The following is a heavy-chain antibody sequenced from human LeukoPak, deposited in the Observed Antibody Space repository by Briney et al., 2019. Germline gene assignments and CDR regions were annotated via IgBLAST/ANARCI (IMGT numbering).Heavy chain of an antibody. Sequence: PGGSLRLSCAASGLTFSSYGMHWVRQAPGKGLEWVAVIWYDGSNKYYADSVKGRFTISRDNSKNTLYLQMNSLRAEDTAVYYCAKDWFMITFGGVIPDYWGQGTLVTVSS. J-gene: IGHJ4*02. D-gene: IGHD3-16*02. V-gene: IGHV3-33*06. CDR1: GLTFSSYG. CDR3: AKDWFMITFGGVIPDY. CDR2: IWYDGSNK.